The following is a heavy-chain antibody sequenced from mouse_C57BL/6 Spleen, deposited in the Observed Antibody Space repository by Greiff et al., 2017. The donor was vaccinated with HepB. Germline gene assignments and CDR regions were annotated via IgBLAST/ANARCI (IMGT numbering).Heavy chain of an antibody. V-gene: IGHV2-5*01. CDR1: GFSLTSYG. CDR3: AKYGSSYGGYFDV. D-gene: IGHD1-1*01. CDR2: IWRGGST. J-gene: IGHJ1*03. Sequence: VKLMESGPGLVQPSQSLSITCTVSGFSLTSYGVHWVRQSPGKGLEWLGVIWRGGSTDYNAAFMSRLSITKDNSKSQVFFKMNSLQADDTAIYYCAKYGSSYGGYFDVWGTGTTVTVSS.